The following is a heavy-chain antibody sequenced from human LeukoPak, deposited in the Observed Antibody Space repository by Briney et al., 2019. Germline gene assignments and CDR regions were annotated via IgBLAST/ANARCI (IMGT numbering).Heavy chain of an antibody. CDR3: GRDLTGGWSFDI. CDR2: ISYDGSNR. Sequence: GGSLRLSCAASGFTFSNHGFHWVRQAPGKGLEWVAVISYDGSNRYYADSVKGRFTISRDNSKNTLYLQMNSLRAEDTAVYSCGRDLTGGWSFDIWGQGTMVTVSS. J-gene: IGHJ3*02. D-gene: IGHD6-19*01. V-gene: IGHV3-30*04. CDR1: GFTFSNHG.